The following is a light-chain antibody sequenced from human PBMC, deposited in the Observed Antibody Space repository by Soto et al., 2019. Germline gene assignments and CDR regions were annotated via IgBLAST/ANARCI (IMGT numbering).Light chain of an antibody. V-gene: IGLV1-44*01. CDR3: AAWDDSLNGHV. CDR2: LTN. CDR1: SSNIGTSY. J-gene: IGLJ1*01. Sequence: QSVLTQPHSPSATPGQRVTIPCSGSSSNIGTSYVHWSQQLQGTAPNLLISLTNPGPSAVPERFSGSKSGTSASLAISGLQSEDEADYYCAAWDDSLNGHVFGTGTNVTGL.